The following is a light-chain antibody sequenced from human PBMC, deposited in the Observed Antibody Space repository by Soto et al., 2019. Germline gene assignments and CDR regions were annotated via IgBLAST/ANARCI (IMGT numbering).Light chain of an antibody. CDR2: EVS. J-gene: IGLJ2*01. CDR1: SSDVGAYNY. V-gene: IGLV2-14*01. Sequence: QSVLTQPASVSGSPGQSITISCTGTSSDVGAYNYVSWYQQHPGKAPKLMIFEVSDRPSGVSNRFSGSKSGNTASLTISGLQAEDEADCSSYTSSNTLVFGGGTKVTVL. CDR3: SSYTSSNTLV.